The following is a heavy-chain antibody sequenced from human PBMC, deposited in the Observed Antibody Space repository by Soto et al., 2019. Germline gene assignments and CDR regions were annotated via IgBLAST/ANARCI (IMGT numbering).Heavy chain of an antibody. V-gene: IGHV3-33*01. D-gene: IGHD1-26*01. CDR2: LGFDGGGR. J-gene: IGHJ6*02. CDR1: GFAFSSYG. CDR3: AREPVGPDYAMDV. Sequence: GGSLRLSCTASGFAFSSYGMHWVRQAPGKGLEWVAVLGFDGGGRYYADSVKGRFTISRDNSKNTLHLQMDSLRVEDSALYYCAREPVGPDYAMDVWGQGTTVTVSS.